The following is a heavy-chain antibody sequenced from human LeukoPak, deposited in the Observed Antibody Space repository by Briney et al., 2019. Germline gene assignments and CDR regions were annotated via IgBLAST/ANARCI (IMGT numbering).Heavy chain of an antibody. D-gene: IGHD3-10*01. CDR2: IYPGDSDP. Sequence: GGSRQISGKGSGSIFTRYWIGGGGRVPGKGRGWRGIIYPGDSDPTYSPPFQGQVTISADKSISTAYLRWSSLKASDTAMYYCASSIWFGELFRDAFDIWGQGTMVTVSS. CDR1: GSIFTRYW. J-gene: IGHJ3*02. CDR3: ASSIWFGELFRDAFDI. V-gene: IGHV5-51*01.